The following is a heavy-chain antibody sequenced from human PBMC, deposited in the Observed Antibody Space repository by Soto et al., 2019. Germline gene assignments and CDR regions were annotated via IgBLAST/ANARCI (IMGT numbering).Heavy chain of an antibody. Sequence: GGSLRLSCAASGFTFSSYAMSWVRQAPGKGLEWVSAISGSGGSTYYADSVKGRFTICRDNSKNTLYLQMNSLRAEDTAVYYCTKDRKIAKIPGIAAAGTFDYWGQGTLVTVSS. CDR1: GFTFSSYA. D-gene: IGHD6-13*01. CDR2: ISGSGGST. J-gene: IGHJ4*02. CDR3: TKDRKIAKIPGIAAAGTFDY. V-gene: IGHV3-23*01.